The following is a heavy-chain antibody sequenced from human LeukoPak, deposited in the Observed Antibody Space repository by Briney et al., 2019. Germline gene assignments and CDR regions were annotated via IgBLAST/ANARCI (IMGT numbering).Heavy chain of an antibody. Sequence: GGSLRLSCAASGFTFSSYEMNWVRQAPGKGLEWVSYISSSGSTIYYADSVKGRFTISRDNAKKSLYLQMNSLRAEDTAVYYCARDQEGPGGWYYWGQGTLVTVSS. CDR3: ARDQEGPGGWYY. CDR2: ISSSGSTI. V-gene: IGHV3-48*03. J-gene: IGHJ4*02. CDR1: GFTFSSYE. D-gene: IGHD6-19*01.